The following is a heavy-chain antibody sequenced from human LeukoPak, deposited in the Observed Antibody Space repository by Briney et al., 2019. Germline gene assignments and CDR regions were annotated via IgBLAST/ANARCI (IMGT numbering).Heavy chain of an antibody. CDR2: ISYDGSNK. V-gene: IGHV3-30*18. J-gene: IGHJ4*02. CDR3: TKDFQYCTGGRCGD. CDR1: GFIFSNYG. Sequence: GGSLRLSCAASGFIFSNYGMHWVRQAPGKGLEWVGVISYDGSNKYYEDSVEGRFTISRDNSKNTLYLQMNSLRAEGTAVYYCTKDFQYCTGGRCGDWGQGTLVTVSS. D-gene: IGHD2-15*01.